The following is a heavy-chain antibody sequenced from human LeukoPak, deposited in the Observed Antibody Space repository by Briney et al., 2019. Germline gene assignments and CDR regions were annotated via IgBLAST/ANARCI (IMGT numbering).Heavy chain of an antibody. D-gene: IGHD3-3*01. V-gene: IGHV1-46*01. CDR3: ARDRPSEWLLFMSGLGPLDV. J-gene: IGHJ6*04. CDR1: GYTFTSYY. CDR2: INPSGGST. Sequence: ASVKVSCKASGYTFTSYYMHWVRQAPGQGLEWMGIINPSGGSTSYAQKFQGRVTMTRDMFTSTVYMELSSLRSEDTAVYYCARDRPSEWLLFMSGLGPLDVWGKGTTVTVSS.